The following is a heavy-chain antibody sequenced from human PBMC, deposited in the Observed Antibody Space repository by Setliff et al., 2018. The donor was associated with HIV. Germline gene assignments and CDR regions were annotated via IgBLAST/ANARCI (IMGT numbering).Heavy chain of an antibody. J-gene: IGHJ3*02. CDR3: ARGPESVAPRMCAFDI. Sequence: NPSETLSLTCAVHGGSFMGYYWNWIRQPPGKGLEWIGEINHSGNTNPNPSLKSRVTISVDPSKSQFSLRLNSVTAADTATYYCARGPESVAPRMCAFDIWGQGTMVTVSS. CDR1: GGSFMGYY. D-gene: IGHD6-6*01. CDR2: INHSGNT. V-gene: IGHV4-34*01.